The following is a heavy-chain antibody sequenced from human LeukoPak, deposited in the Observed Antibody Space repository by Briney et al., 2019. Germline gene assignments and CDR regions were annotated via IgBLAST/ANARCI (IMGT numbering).Heavy chain of an antibody. CDR2: IYSGGST. D-gene: IGHD2-2*01. V-gene: IGHV3-66*01. J-gene: IGHJ4*02. Sequence: PRGSLRLSCAASGFTVSSNYMSRVRQAPGKGLEWVSVIYSGGSTYYADSVKGRFTISRDNSKNTLYLQMNSLRAEDTAVYYCARDLDSSWLNYWGQGTLVTVSS. CDR1: GFTVSSNY. CDR3: ARDLDSSWLNY.